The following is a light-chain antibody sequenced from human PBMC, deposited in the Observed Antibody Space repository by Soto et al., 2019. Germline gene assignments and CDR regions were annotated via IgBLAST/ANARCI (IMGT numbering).Light chain of an antibody. CDR3: CSYAGSYTYV. J-gene: IGLJ1*01. CDR1: SSDVGGYNY. Sequence: QSALTQPRSVSGSPGRSVTSACTGTSSDVGGYNYVSWYQQHPGKAPKLMIYDVSKRPSGVPDRFSGSKSGNTASLTISGLQAEDEADYYCCSYAGSYTYVFGTGTKVTV. CDR2: DVS. V-gene: IGLV2-11*01.